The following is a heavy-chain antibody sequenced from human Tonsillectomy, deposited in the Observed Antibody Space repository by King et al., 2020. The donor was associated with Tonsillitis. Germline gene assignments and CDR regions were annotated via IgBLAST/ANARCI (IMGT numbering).Heavy chain of an antibody. D-gene: IGHD2-21*02. V-gene: IGHV1-18*01. J-gene: IGHJ3*01. CDR2: INPYNGDT. CDR1: GYTFVNFG. CDR3: AKGEGYCRGDCYFPFDAFDV. Sequence: VQLVQSGPEVKKPGASVKVSCKTSGYTFVNFGISWVRKAPGQGLEWMGWINPYNGDTNYAQKVQDRVTMTTDTSTNTVYMELRSLTSDDTAVYYCAKGEGYCRGDCYFPFDAFDVWGQGTTVTVSS.